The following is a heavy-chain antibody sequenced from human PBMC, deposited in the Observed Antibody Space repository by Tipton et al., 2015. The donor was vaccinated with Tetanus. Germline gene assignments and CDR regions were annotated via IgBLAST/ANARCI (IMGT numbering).Heavy chain of an antibody. CDR2: VFHSGTT. Sequence: LRLSCTVSGVSISSNSYYWGWIRQPPGKGLEWIGTVFHSGTTYYNPSLKSRVTISVDTSRNQFSLRLKSVTPADTAMYYCARDHRLSASYAGWFDPWGQGTLVTVSS. V-gene: IGHV4-39*07. D-gene: IGHD2-8*01. CDR1: GVSISSNSYY. CDR3: ARDHRLSASYAGWFDP. J-gene: IGHJ5*02.